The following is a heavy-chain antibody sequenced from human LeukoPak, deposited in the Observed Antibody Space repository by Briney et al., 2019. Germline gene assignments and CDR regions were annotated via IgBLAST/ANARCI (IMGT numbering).Heavy chain of an antibody. CDR2: IIPIFGTA. V-gene: IGHV1-69*05. Sequence: GSSVQVSCKASGGTFSLYVISWVRQAPGQGLEWMGGIIPIFGTANYAQKFQGRVTITTDESTSTAYMELSSLRSDDTAVYYCAKGHVVVPTTSSPDWFDPWGQGTLVTVSS. J-gene: IGHJ5*02. CDR1: GGTFSLYV. CDR3: AKGHVVVPTTSSPDWFDP. D-gene: IGHD2-2*01.